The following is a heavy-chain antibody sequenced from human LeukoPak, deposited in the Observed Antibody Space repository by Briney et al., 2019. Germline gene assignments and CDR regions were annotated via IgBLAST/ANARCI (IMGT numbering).Heavy chain of an antibody. CDR2: ISSSSSYI. V-gene: IGHV3-21*01. J-gene: IGHJ4*02. CDR3: ARDFGGSSSGY. CDR1: GFTFSSYS. D-gene: IGHD6-6*01. Sequence: GGSLRLSCAASGFTFSSYSMNWVRQAPGKGLEWVSSISSSSSYIYYADSVKGRFTITRDNAKNSLYLQMNSQRAEDTAVYYCARDFGGSSSGYWGQGTLVTVSS.